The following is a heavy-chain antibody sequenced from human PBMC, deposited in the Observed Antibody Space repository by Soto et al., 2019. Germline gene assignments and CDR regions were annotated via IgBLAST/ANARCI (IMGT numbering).Heavy chain of an antibody. D-gene: IGHD1-26*01. CDR3: GRGRSGQIVVFY. CDR1: GYTFTGHY. Sequence: GASVKVSCKASGYTFTGHYIHWVRQAPEQGPEWMGEIGPESGATRYAQKFQGRVTMTRGMSITTVYMELNNLSPDDTAVYYCGRGRSGQIVVFYWGQGTPGTVSA. J-gene: IGHJ4*02. CDR2: IGPESGAT. V-gene: IGHV1-2*02.